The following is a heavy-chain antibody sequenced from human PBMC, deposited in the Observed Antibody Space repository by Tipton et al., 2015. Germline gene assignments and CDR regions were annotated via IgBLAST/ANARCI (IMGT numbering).Heavy chain of an antibody. J-gene: IGHJ6*02. Sequence: TLSLTCAVYGGSFSGYYWYWIRQAPGKGLEWIGEVNHSGSTNYNPSLKSRVTISVDTSNNQFSLKLSSVTVADTAVYYCARGRSLYYDLRSGYYNDYHYGMDVWGQGTTVTVSS. CDR1: GGSFSGYY. D-gene: IGHD3-3*01. V-gene: IGHV4-34*01. CDR3: ARGRSLYYDLRSGYYNDYHYGMDV. CDR2: VNHSGST.